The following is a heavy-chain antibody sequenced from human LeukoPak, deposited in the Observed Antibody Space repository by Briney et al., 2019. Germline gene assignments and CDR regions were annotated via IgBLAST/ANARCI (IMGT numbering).Heavy chain of an antibody. CDR1: GGSFSGYY. D-gene: IGHD3-22*01. CDR3: AKDNYYDSSGYYDY. Sequence: ETLSLTCAVYGGSFSGYYWSWIRQAPGKGLEWVSAISGSGGSTYYADSVKGRFTISRDNSKNTLYLQMNSLRAEDTAVYYCAKDNYYDSSGYYDYWGQGTLVTVSS. V-gene: IGHV3-23*01. CDR2: ISGSGGST. J-gene: IGHJ4*02.